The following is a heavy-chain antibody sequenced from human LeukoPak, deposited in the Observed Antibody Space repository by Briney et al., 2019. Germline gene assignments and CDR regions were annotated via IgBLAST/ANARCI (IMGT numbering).Heavy chain of an antibody. Sequence: GGSLRLSCAASGFTFSSYAISWVRQAPGKGLEWVSAISGSGGSTYYADSVKGRFTISRDNSKNTLYLQMNSLRAEDTAVYYCAKPPFPRIVGSRSSFDYWGQGTLVTVSS. D-gene: IGHD1-26*01. J-gene: IGHJ4*02. CDR3: AKPPFPRIVGSRSSFDY. CDR2: ISGSGGST. V-gene: IGHV3-23*01. CDR1: GFTFSSYA.